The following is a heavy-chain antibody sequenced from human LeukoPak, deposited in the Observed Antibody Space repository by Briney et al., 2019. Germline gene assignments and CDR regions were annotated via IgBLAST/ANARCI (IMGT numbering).Heavy chain of an antibody. V-gene: IGHV4-59*08. J-gene: IGHJ3*01. CDR3: ARPKSGSTLDAFDV. D-gene: IGHD3-10*01. CDR2: IYYSGST. Sequence: SETLSLTCTVSGGSISSYYWSWIRQPPGKGLEWIGYIYYSGSTNYNPSLKSRVTISVDTSKNQFSLKLSSVTAADTAVYYCARPKSGSTLDAFDVWGQGTMVTVSS. CDR1: GGSISSYY.